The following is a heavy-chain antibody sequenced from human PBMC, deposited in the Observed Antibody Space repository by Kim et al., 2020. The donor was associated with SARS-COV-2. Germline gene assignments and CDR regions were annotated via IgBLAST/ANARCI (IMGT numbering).Heavy chain of an antibody. Sequence: SETLSLTCTVSGGSISSSSYYWGWIRQPPGKGLEWIGSIYYSGSTYYNPSLKSRVTISVDTSKNQFSLKLSSVTAADTAVYYCARSPRGAIQLWLPGAFDIWGQGTMVTVSS. CDR3: ARSPRGAIQLWLPGAFDI. CDR1: GGSISSSSYY. CDR2: IYYSGST. V-gene: IGHV4-39*01. D-gene: IGHD5-18*01. J-gene: IGHJ3*02.